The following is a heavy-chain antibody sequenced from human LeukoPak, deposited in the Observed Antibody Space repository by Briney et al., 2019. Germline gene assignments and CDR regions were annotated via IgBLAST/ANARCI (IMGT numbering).Heavy chain of an antibody. V-gene: IGHV4-38-2*02. Sequence: SETLSLTCTVSGYSISSGYYWGWIRQPPGKGLEWIGSIYHSGSTYYNPSLKSRVTISVDTSKNQFSLKLSSVTAADTAVYYCARGRRLTMVRGFNWFDPWGQGTLVTVSS. CDR1: GYSISSGYY. CDR3: ARGRRLTMVRGFNWFDP. D-gene: IGHD3-10*01. CDR2: IYHSGST. J-gene: IGHJ5*02.